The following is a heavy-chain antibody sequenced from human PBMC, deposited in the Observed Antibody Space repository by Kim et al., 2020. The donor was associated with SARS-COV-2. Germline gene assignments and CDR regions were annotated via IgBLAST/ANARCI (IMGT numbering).Heavy chain of an antibody. Sequence: SETLSLTCTVSGGSISSYYWSWIRQPPGKGLEWIGYIYYSGSTNYNPSLKSRVTISVDTSKNQFSLKLSSVTAADTAVYYCASVKPDSSGWPAYWYFDLWGRGTLVTVSS. V-gene: IGHV4-59*01. J-gene: IGHJ2*01. CDR3: ASVKPDSSGWPAYWYFDL. D-gene: IGHD6-19*01. CDR2: IYYSGST. CDR1: GGSISSYY.